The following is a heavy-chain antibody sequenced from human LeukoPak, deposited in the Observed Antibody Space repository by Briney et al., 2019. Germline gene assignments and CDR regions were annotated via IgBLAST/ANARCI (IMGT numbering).Heavy chain of an antibody. Sequence: GGSLRLSCIASGFTFRNYGMSWVRQAPGKGLEWVSGLSDGGVRIFYADSVKGRFTISRDNSKNTLYLQMDSLRAEDTAVYYCAREHYGDLHFDYWGQGTLVTVSS. J-gene: IGHJ4*02. CDR3: AREHYGDLHFDY. CDR2: LSDGGVRI. V-gene: IGHV3-23*01. D-gene: IGHD4-17*01. CDR1: GFTFRNYG.